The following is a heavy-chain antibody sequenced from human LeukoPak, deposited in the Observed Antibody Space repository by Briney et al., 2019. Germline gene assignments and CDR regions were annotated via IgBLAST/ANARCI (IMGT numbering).Heavy chain of an antibody. CDR3: ARGLAPYDSSSWYRGPHFDY. J-gene: IGHJ4*02. D-gene: IGHD6-13*01. V-gene: IGHV1-46*01. CDR2: INPSGGST. Sequence: ASVKVSCKASGYTFTSYYMHWVRQAPGQGLEWMGIINPSGGSTSYAQKFQGRVTMTRDTSTSTVYMELSSRRSEDTAVYYCARGLAPYDSSSWYRGPHFDYWGQGTLVTVSS. CDR1: GYTFTSYY.